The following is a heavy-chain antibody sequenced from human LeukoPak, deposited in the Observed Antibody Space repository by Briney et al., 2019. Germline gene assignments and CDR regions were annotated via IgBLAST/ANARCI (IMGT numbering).Heavy chain of an antibody. CDR1: GFTFSSYA. CDR3: AKGGDYYGSGTKPHDY. Sequence: GGSLRLSCAASGFTFSSYAMSWVRQAPGKGLEWVSAISGSGGSAYYADSVKGRFTISRDNSKNTLYLQMNSLRAEDTAVYNCAKGGDYYGSGTKPHDYWGQGTLVTVSS. J-gene: IGHJ4*02. CDR2: ISGSGGSA. D-gene: IGHD3-10*01. V-gene: IGHV3-23*01.